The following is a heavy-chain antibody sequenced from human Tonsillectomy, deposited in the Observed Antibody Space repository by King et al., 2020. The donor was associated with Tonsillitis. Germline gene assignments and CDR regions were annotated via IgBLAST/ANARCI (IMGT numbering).Heavy chain of an antibody. Sequence: VQLVESGGGLVQPGGSLRLSCAASGFTFSRYWMTWVRQAPGKGLEWVANVNEDGSEKNYVDSVRGRFTISRDNSKNSLYLQMNSLRGKETAVYFCAGRSCTATACLGAPWNPLNTWGKGTVVTSSS. CDR2: VNEDGSEK. CDR1: GFTFSRYW. CDR3: AGRSCTATACLGAPWNPLNT. V-gene: IGHV3-7*01. J-gene: IGHJ5*02. D-gene: IGHD2-8*02.